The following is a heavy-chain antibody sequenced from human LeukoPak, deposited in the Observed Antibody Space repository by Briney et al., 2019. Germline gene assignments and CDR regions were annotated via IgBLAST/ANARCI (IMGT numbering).Heavy chain of an antibody. Sequence: GGSLRLSCAASGFTFSSYGMSWVRQAPGKGLEWVSAISGSGGSTYYADSVKGRFTISRDNSKNTVYLHMLSLRAEDTAVYYCARVRVGWYDIFNGHFDQWGQGTLVTVSS. J-gene: IGHJ4*02. CDR2: ISGSGGST. CDR1: GFTFSSYG. V-gene: IGHV3-23*01. D-gene: IGHD3-9*01. CDR3: ARVRVGWYDIFNGHFDQ.